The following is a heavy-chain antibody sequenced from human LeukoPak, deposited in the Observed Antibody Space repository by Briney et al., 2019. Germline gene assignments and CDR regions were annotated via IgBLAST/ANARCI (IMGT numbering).Heavy chain of an antibody. CDR2: ISSSGSYI. J-gene: IGHJ4*02. CDR3: ARPGYSGYIIGYYFDY. D-gene: IGHD5-12*01. V-gene: IGHV3-21*06. CDR1: GFTFSSYT. Sequence: PGGSLRLSCAAFGFTFSSYTMNWVRQAPGKGLEWVSSISSSGSYIYYADSLKGRFTISRDNAKNSLYLQMNSLRAEDTAVYYCARPGYSGYIIGYYFDYWGQGTLVTVSS.